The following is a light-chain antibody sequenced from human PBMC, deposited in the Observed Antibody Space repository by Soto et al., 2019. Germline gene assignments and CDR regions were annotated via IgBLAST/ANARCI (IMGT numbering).Light chain of an antibody. CDR2: AVS. Sequence: QSVLTQPRSVSGSPGQSVTISCTGTNSDVGAYTFVSWYQQLPGKAPKLLISAVSYRPSGVPDRFSVSKSGNTASLTISGLQTEDEADDYCFSYPASDMWVFCGGPKLTVL. CDR1: NSDVGAYTF. CDR3: FSYPASDMWV. J-gene: IGLJ3*02. V-gene: IGLV2-11*01.